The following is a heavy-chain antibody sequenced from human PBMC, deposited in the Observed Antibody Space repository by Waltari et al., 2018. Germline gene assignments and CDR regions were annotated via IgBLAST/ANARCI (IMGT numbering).Heavy chain of an antibody. CDR2: IIPIFGTA. CDR1: AGTFSSYA. CDR3: ARETTRPLIADY. J-gene: IGHJ4*02. V-gene: IGHV1-69*13. Sequence: QVQLVQSGAEVKKPGSSVKVSCKASAGTFSSYAIRWVRQAPGQGLEWMGGIIPIFGTANYAQKFQGRVTITADESTSTAYMELSSLRSEDTAVYYCARETTRPLIADYWGQGTLVTVSS. D-gene: IGHD2-21*01.